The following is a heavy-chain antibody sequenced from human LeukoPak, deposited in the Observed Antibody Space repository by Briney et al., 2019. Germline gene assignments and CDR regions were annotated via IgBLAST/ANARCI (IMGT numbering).Heavy chain of an antibody. CDR1: GFTLNNYG. CDR2: ISYDGRNI. Sequence: PGKSLRLSCAASGFTLNNYGMHWVRQAPGKGLEWVAVISYDGRNIHYPDSVKGRFTISRDISTDTLWLQMDSLRTEDTAVYYCAKGPLRGTAAPIDYWGQGTLVTVSS. D-gene: IGHD2-2*01. J-gene: IGHJ4*02. V-gene: IGHV3-30*18. CDR3: AKGPLRGTAAPIDY.